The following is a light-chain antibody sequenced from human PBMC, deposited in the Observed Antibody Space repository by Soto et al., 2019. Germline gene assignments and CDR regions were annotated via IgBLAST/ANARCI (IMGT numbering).Light chain of an antibody. CDR1: SSDVGGYNY. J-gene: IGLJ1*01. Sequence: QSVLTQPASVSGSPGQSITISCTGTSSDVGGYNYVSWYQQHPDKALKLMTYEVSNRPSGVSNRFSGSKSGNAASLTISGLQAEDEADYYCSSYSSRTTDVFGTGTKVTVL. CDR2: EVS. V-gene: IGLV2-14*01. CDR3: SSYSSRTTDV.